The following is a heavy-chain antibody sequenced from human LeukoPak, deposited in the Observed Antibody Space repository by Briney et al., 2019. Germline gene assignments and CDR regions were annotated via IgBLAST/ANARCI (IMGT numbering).Heavy chain of an antibody. D-gene: IGHD3-10*01. CDR2: IYSGGST. Sequence: GGSLRLSCAASRFTVSSNYMSWVRQAPGKGLEWVSVIYSGGSTYYADSVKGRFTISRDNSKNTLYLQMNSLRAEDTAVYYCARDLDGSGSQAYWGQGTLVTVSS. J-gene: IGHJ4*02. CDR1: RFTVSSNY. CDR3: ARDLDGSGSQAY. V-gene: IGHV3-66*01.